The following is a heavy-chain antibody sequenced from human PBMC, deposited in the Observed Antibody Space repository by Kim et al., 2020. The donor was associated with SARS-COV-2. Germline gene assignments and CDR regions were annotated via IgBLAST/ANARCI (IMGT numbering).Heavy chain of an antibody. CDR3: ARLSYQPFYSSSWSREDY. Sequence: GASLQISCKGSGYSFTSYWISWVRQMPGKGLEWMGRIDPSDSYTNYSPSFQGHVTISADKSISTAYLQWSSLKASDTAMYYCARLSYQPFYSSSWSREDYWGQGTLVTVSS. J-gene: IGHJ4*02. V-gene: IGHV5-10-1*01. CDR2: IDPSDSYT. CDR1: GYSFTSYW. D-gene: IGHD6-13*01.